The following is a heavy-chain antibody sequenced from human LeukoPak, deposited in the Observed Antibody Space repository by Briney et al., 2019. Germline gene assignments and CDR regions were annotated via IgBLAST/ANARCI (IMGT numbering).Heavy chain of an antibody. V-gene: IGHV3-74*01. D-gene: IGHD3-3*01. Sequence: RAGGSLRLSCAASGFTFSSNYMHWVRQAPGKGLVWVSRISSDGSETTYADSVKGRFTISRDNAKNTLLLQMNSLRAEDTAMYYCAKDFWSGYFLLSDWGQGTLVTVSS. CDR2: ISSDGSET. J-gene: IGHJ4*02. CDR1: GFTFSSNY. CDR3: AKDFWSGYFLLSD.